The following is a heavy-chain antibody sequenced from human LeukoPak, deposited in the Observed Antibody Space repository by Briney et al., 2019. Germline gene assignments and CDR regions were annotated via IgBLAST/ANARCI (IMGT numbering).Heavy chain of an antibody. CDR1: GFSFISYG. D-gene: IGHD4-17*01. CDR2: ISDEGRRK. Sequence: GGSLRLSCAASGFSFISYGMHWVRQARGKGREWVGVISDEGRRKDYADSVKGRFTLSRDNSKDTLYLQMNSLRAEDTAVDYCAKRPSDYGDYVSYFGYWGQGTLVSVSS. CDR3: AKRPSDYGDYVSYFGY. J-gene: IGHJ4*02. V-gene: IGHV3-30*18.